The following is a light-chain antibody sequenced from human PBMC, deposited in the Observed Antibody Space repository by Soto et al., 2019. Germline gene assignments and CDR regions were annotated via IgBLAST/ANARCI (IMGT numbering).Light chain of an antibody. J-gene: IGKJ5*01. Sequence: DIQMTQSPSSLSASVGDRVTITCRASQTISTYLNWYQQKPGKAPRLLIYDASSLLSGVPSRFSGSGSGTDFTLTIASLQPEDIATYYCQQYENLPTFGQGTRLEIK. CDR1: QTISTY. CDR2: DAS. V-gene: IGKV1-39*01. CDR3: QQYENLPT.